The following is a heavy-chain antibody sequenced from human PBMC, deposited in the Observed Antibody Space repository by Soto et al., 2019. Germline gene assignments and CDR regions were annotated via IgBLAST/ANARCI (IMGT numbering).Heavy chain of an antibody. Sequence: SVKVSCKASGGTFSSYTISWVRQAPGQGLEWMGRIIPILGIANYAQKFQGRVTITADKSTSTAYMELSSLRSEDPAVYYCARGIWSHNQRYYYYYMDVWGKGTTVTVSS. D-gene: IGHD1-1*01. V-gene: IGHV1-69*02. CDR1: GGTFSSYT. J-gene: IGHJ6*03. CDR3: ARGIWSHNQRYYYYYMDV. CDR2: IIPILGIA.